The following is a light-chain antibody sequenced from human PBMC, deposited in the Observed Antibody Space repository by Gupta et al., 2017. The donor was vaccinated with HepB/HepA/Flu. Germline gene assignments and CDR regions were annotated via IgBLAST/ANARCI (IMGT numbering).Light chain of an antibody. V-gene: IGKV1-9*01. CDR2: AAS. J-gene: IGKJ4*01. CDR3: RQLKSYRLT. Sequence: DIQLTQSPPFLSASVRDRVTITCRASQGITNFLACYQLKPREAPKLLISAASTLQSGVPSRFSRSGSWTEFTLTVSSLQPEDFATYYCRQLKSYRLTFGGGTKVEIK. CDR1: QGITNF.